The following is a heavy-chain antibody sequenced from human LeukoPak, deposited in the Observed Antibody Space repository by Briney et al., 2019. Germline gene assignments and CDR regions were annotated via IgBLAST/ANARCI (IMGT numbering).Heavy chain of an antibody. Sequence: GESLRLSCAASGFTFSNYFMSWIRQAPGKGLEWVSVIYSGGSTYYADSVKGRFTISRDNSKNTLYLQMNSLRAEDTAVYYCARVGDPWGQGTLVTVSS. CDR1: GFTFSNYF. V-gene: IGHV3-66*01. D-gene: IGHD3-10*01. J-gene: IGHJ5*02. CDR3: ARVGDP. CDR2: IYSGGST.